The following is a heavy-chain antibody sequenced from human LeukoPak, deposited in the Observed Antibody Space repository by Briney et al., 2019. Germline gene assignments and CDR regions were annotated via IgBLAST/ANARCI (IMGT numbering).Heavy chain of an antibody. CDR2: ISGSGGST. D-gene: IGHD3-22*01. V-gene: IGHV3-23*01. Sequence: GGSLRLSCAASGFTFSTYAMSWVRQAPGKGLEWVSAISGSGGSTYYADSVKGRFTISRDNSKNTLYLQMNSLRAEDTAVYYCAKFETYDSRSHDYWGQGTLVTVSS. J-gene: IGHJ4*02. CDR1: GFTFSTYA. CDR3: AKFETYDSRSHDY.